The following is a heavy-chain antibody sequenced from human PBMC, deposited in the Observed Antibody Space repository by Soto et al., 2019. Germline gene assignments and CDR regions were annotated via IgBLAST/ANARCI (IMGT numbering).Heavy chain of an antibody. D-gene: IGHD5-18*01. CDR2: IIPIFGTT. Sequence: QMHLVQSGAEVKKPGSSVKVSCKASGGSFTYTLSWVRQAPGQGLEWMGGIIPIFGTTNYAQKVQDRVTITADESTKTAYMELNPLASEETAVYYCARLHSHGTYGMDVWGQGTTVTVSS. CDR1: GGSFTYT. CDR3: ARLHSHGTYGMDV. V-gene: IGHV1-69*01. J-gene: IGHJ6*02.